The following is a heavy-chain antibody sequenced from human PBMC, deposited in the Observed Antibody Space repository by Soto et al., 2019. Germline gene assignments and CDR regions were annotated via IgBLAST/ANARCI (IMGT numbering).Heavy chain of an antibody. V-gene: IGHV1-69*01. CDR2: IIPIFGTA. Sequence: QVQLVQSGAEVKKPGSSVKVSCKASGGTFSSYAISWVRQAPGQGLEWMGGIIPIFGTANYAQKFQGRVTITADESTRTAYMELSSLRSEDTAVYYGARGSSGWQGNYYYYYGMDVWGQGTTVTVSS. D-gene: IGHD6-19*01. CDR3: ARGSSGWQGNYYYYYGMDV. J-gene: IGHJ6*02. CDR1: GGTFSSYA.